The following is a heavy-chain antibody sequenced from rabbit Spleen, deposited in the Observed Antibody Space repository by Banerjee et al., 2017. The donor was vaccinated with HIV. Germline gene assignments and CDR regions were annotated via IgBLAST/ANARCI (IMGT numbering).Heavy chain of an antibody. CDR3: ARETWGATGNYGL. CDR1: GVSFSSGYD. Sequence: QSLEESGGDLVKPGASLTLTCTASGVSFSSGYDMCWVRQAPGKGLEWIACIGTGFGDTYYANWAKGRFTISKTSSTTVTLQVTSLTSADTATYFCARETWGATGNYGLWGPGTLVTVS. V-gene: IGHV1S40*01. CDR2: IGTGFGDT. D-gene: IGHD7-1*01. J-gene: IGHJ4*01.